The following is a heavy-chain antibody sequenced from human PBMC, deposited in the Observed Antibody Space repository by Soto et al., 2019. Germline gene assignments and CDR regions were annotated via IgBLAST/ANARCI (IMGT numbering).Heavy chain of an antibody. CDR1: GFTFSSYG. CDR2: IKQDGSEK. CDR3: ARSRPSIAAPRVLPSVDY. V-gene: IGHV3-7*03. Sequence: PGGSLRLSCAASGFTFSSYGMHWVRQAPGKGLEWVANIKQDGSEKYYVDSVKGRFTISRDNAKNSLYLQMNSLRAEDTAVYYCARSRPSIAAPRVLPSVDYWGQGTLVTVSS. J-gene: IGHJ4*02. D-gene: IGHD6-6*01.